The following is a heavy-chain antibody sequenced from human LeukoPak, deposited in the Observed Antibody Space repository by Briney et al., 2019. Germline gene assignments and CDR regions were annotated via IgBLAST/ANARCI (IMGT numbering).Heavy chain of an antibody. CDR3: ARGVCSSTSCYVGTIWFDP. CDR2: FSGSGGST. CDR1: GFTFSRFA. Sequence: GGSLRLSCAASGFTFSRFAMSWVRQAPGKGLEWVSGFSGSGGSTYYADSVKGRFTISRDNSKNTLYLQMNSLRAEDTAVYYCARGVCSSTSCYVGTIWFDPWGQGTLVTVSS. J-gene: IGHJ5*02. V-gene: IGHV3-23*01. D-gene: IGHD2-2*01.